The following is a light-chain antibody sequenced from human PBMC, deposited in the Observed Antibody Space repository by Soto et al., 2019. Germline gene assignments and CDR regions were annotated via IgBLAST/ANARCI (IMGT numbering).Light chain of an antibody. J-gene: IGKJ1*01. CDR2: SAS. CDR1: QGIRHD. CDR3: LQNNSYPET. Sequence: DIQMTQSPSSLSASVGDRVTITCRASQGIRHDLGWYQQKPGEAPKRLIYSASSLQSGVPSRFSGSGSWTEFTLTISSLQPEDFATYYCLQNNSYPETLGQGTKVDSK. V-gene: IGKV1-17*01.